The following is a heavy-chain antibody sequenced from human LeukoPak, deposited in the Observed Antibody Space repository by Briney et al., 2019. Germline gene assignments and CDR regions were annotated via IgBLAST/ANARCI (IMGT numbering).Heavy chain of an antibody. V-gene: IGHV4-4*02. CDR2: IYHSGST. CDR1: GGSISSSNW. CDR3: ASRRYGIPFDY. Sequence: SETLSLTCTVSGGSISSSNWWSWVRQPPGKGLEWIGEIYHSGSTNYNPSLKSRVTISVDKSKNQFSLKLSSVTAADTAVYYCASRRYGIPFDYWGQGTLVTVSS. D-gene: IGHD1-1*01. J-gene: IGHJ4*02.